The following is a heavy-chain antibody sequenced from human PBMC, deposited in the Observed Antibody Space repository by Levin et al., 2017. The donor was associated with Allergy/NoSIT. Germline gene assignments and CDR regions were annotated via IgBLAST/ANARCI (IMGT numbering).Heavy chain of an antibody. CDR1: GYTFTGYY. D-gene: IGHD2-2*01. CDR3: ARFPPTYQLLENPPKEFDDGWDG. V-gene: IGHV1-2*02. CDR2: IDPFSGDT. Sequence: ASVKVSCKASGYTFTGYYVHWVRQAPGQGLEWMGWIDPFSGDTNYAQKFQGKVPMTRDTMNTAYLEMSRLRCDDTAVYYGARFPPTYQLLENPPKEFDDGWDGWGQGTTVMVSS. J-gene: IGHJ6*02.